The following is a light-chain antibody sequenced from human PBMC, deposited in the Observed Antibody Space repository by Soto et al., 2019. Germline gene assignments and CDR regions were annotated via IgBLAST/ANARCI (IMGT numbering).Light chain of an antibody. Sequence: SYELTQPPSVSVAPGKTARITCGGNNIGSKSVHWYQQKPGQAPVLVIYYDSDRPSGIPERFSGSNSGNTATLTISRVEAGDEGDYYCQVVDSSREEVFGGGIQVTVL. J-gene: IGLJ2*01. CDR2: YDS. CDR3: QVVDSSREEV. V-gene: IGLV3-21*04. CDR1: NIGSKS.